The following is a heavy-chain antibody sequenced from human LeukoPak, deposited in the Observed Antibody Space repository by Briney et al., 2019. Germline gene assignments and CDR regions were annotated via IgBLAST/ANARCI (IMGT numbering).Heavy chain of an antibody. CDR3: ARVGLIAAVGSFDY. Sequence: GGSLRLSCAASGFTFSTYAMHWVRQAPGKGLEWLAVLSSDGGNEYYADSVKGRFTISRGNSKSTLYLQMNSLRTEDAAVYYCARVGLIAAVGSFDYWGQGTLVTVSS. J-gene: IGHJ4*02. CDR2: LSSDGGNE. V-gene: IGHV3-30*04. D-gene: IGHD6-13*01. CDR1: GFTFSTYA.